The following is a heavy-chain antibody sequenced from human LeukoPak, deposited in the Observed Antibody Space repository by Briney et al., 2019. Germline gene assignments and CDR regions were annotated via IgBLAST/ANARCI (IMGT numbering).Heavy chain of an antibody. CDR3: ARDLHKTYIHGNDLNWYFDL. CDR1: RGSLNKYC. Sequence: SVKVSFKSSRGSLNKYCFNWVRQAPGQGLEWMGGIIPMFGTTNHAQKFQDRVTVIADESTSTVYMELSRLRSEDTAVYYCARDLHKTYIHGNDLNWYFDLWGRGTLVSVSS. CDR2: IIPMFGTT. D-gene: IGHD5-18*01. J-gene: IGHJ2*01. V-gene: IGHV1-69*01.